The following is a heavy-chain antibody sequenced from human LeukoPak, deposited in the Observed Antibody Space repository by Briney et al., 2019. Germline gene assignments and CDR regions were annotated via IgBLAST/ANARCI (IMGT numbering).Heavy chain of an antibody. Sequence: SETLSLTCAVSGYSISSGYYWGWIRQPPGKGLEWIGYIYYSGSTNYNPSLKSRVTISVDTSKNQFSLKLSSLTAADTAVYYCARAGYCSSTSCQWVPLVWGQGTTVTVSS. J-gene: IGHJ6*02. D-gene: IGHD2-2*03. CDR1: GYSISSGYY. CDR3: ARAGYCSSTSCQWVPLV. CDR2: IYYSGST. V-gene: IGHV4-38-2*01.